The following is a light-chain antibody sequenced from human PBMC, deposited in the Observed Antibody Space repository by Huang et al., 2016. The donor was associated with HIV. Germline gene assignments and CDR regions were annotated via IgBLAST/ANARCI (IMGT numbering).Light chain of an antibody. CDR1: QSVSSS. CDR3: QQYNNWPPVT. Sequence: EIVMTQSPATLSVSAGERATLSCRASQSVSSSLAWHQQKPGQAPRLLIYGASTRATGIPARFSGSGSGTEFTLTISSLQSEDLAVYYCQQYNNWPPVTFGQGTRLEIK. V-gene: IGKV3-15*01. CDR2: GAS. J-gene: IGKJ5*01.